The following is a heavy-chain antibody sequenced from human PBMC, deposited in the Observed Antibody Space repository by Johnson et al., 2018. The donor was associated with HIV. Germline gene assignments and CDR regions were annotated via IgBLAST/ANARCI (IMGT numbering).Heavy chain of an antibody. CDR1: GFTVSSNY. CDR2: ISCNSDSI. V-gene: IGHV3-48*04. D-gene: IGHD3-3*01. CDR3: ARDRDNFWSGYPDAFDI. J-gene: IGHJ3*02. Sequence: VQLVESGGGVVQPGGSLRLSCAAAGFTVSSNYMSCVRQAPGKGLEWVSVISCNSDSIGYADSVKGRFTISRDNAKNSLYLQMNSLRAEDTAVYYCARDRDNFWSGYPDAFDIWGQGTMVTVSS.